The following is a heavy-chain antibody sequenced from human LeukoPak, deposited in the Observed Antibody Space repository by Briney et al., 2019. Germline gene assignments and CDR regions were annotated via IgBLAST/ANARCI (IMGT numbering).Heavy chain of an antibody. V-gene: IGHV3-23*01. CDR3: AKDRNVLRFLKWATSFDY. CDR1: GFTFSSYA. CDR2: ISGSGGST. D-gene: IGHD3-3*01. J-gene: IGHJ4*02. Sequence: GGSLRLSCAASGFTFSSYAMSWVRQAPGKGLEWVSAISGSGGSTYYADSVKGRFTISRDNSKNTLYLQMNSLRAEDTAVYYCAKDRNVLRFLKWATSFDYWGQGTLVTVSS.